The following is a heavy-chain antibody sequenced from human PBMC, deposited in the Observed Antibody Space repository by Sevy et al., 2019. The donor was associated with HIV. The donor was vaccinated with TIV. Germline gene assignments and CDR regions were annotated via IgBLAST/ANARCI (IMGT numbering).Heavy chain of an antibody. CDR3: AKTLTLVVVIYFDY. CDR1: GFTFSNDA. D-gene: IGHD2-15*01. CDR2: ISDIGGST. J-gene: IGHJ4*02. Sequence: GGSLRLSCAASGFTFSNDAMSWVRQAPGKGLEWVASISDIGGSTNYADSVKGRFTISRDNSKNTLYLQMNSLRAEDTAVYYCAKTLTLVVVIYFDYWGQGTLVTVSS. V-gene: IGHV3-23*01.